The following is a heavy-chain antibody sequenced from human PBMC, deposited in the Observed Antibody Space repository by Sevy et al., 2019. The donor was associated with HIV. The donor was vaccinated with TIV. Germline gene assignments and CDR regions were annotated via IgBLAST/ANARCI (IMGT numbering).Heavy chain of an antibody. Sequence: ASVKVSCKVSGYTLTELSMHWVRQAPGKGLEWMGGFDPEDGETIYAQKFQGRVTMTEDTSTDTAYMELSSLRSEDTAVYYCATKYYYDSSGYQTRNAFDIWGQGTMVTVSS. CDR3: ATKYYYDSSGYQTRNAFDI. J-gene: IGHJ3*02. D-gene: IGHD3-22*01. V-gene: IGHV1-24*01. CDR1: GYTLTELS. CDR2: FDPEDGET.